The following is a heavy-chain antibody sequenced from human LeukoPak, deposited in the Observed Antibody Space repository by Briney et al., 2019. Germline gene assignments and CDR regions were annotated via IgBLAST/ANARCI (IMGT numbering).Heavy chain of an antibody. CDR3: AIQDYYGSGSYYMFYWFDP. D-gene: IGHD3-10*01. CDR2: INPNSGGT. J-gene: IGHJ5*02. CDR1: GYTFTGYY. V-gene: IGHV1-2*02. Sequence: ASVKVSCKASGYTFTGYYMHWVRQAPGQGLEWMGWINPNSGGTNYAQKFQGRVTMTRDTSISTAYMELSRLRSDDTAVYYCAIQDYYGSGSYYMFYWFDPWGQGTLVTVSS.